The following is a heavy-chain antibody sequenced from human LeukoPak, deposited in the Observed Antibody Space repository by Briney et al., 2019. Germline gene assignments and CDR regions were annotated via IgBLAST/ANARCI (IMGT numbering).Heavy chain of an antibody. CDR1: GFTFNNYP. CDR2: IGSSGGST. D-gene: IGHD4-23*01. CDR3: AKDPSDYVGAFDI. J-gene: IGHJ3*02. V-gene: IGHV3-23*01. Sequence: GGSLRLSCAASGFTFNNYPMSWVRQAPGKGLEWVSVIGSSGGSTHYADSVKGRFTISRDNSRNTLSLQMNSLRAEDTAVYYCAKDPSDYVGAFDIWGQGTMVSVSS.